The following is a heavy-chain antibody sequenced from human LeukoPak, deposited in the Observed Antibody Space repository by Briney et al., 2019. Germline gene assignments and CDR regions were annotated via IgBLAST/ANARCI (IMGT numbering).Heavy chain of an antibody. J-gene: IGHJ4*02. CDR3: AHESAYSSTWGHFFDY. Sequence: SGPTLVNPTQTLTLTCTFSGFSLSTSGVGVGWIRQPPGKALEWLALIYWDDDKRYSPSLRSRLTITKDTSNNQVVLTMTNMDPVDTATYFCAHESAYSSTWGHFFDYWGQGTLVTVSS. D-gene: IGHD6-13*01. CDR2: IYWDDDK. CDR1: GFSLSTSGVG. V-gene: IGHV2-5*02.